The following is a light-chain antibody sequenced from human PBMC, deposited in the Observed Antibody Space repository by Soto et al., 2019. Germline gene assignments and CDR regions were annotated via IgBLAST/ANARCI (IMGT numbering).Light chain of an antibody. J-gene: IGKJ1*01. CDR3: QQYNGYPWT. CDR2: RAS. V-gene: IGKV1-5*03. CDR1: QSISSW. Sequence: DIQMTQSPSTLSASEGDRVTITCRASQSISSWLAWYQRKPGKAPKLLIYRASILESGVPSSFSGSGSGTEFTLTISSLQPDDFATYYCQQYNGYPWTFGQGTKVEV.